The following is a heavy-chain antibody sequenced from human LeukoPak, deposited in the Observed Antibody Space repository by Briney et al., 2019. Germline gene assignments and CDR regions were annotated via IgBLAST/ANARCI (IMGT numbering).Heavy chain of an antibody. D-gene: IGHD5-18*01. CDR3: ARAKEYSYGLGYFDY. J-gene: IGHJ4*02. CDR2: ISSSSSTI. V-gene: IGHV3-48*01. Sequence: GGSLRLSCAASGFTFSSYSMNWVRQAPGKGLEWVSYISSSSSTIYYADSVKGRFTISRDNAKNSLYLQMNSLRAEDTAVYYCARAKEYSYGLGYFDYWGQGTLVTVSS. CDR1: GFTFSSYS.